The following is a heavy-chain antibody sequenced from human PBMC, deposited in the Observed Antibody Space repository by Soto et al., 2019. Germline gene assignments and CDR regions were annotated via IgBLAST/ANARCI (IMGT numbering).Heavy chain of an antibody. CDR1: GFTFSSYG. V-gene: IGHV3-33*01. J-gene: IGHJ6*02. CDR2: IWYDGSNK. CDR3: ARDLTTVCTVYYYYGLDV. Sequence: QVQLVESGGGVVQPGRSLRLSCAASGFTFSSYGMHWVRQAPGKGLEWVAVIWYDGSNKYYADSVKGRFTISRDNSKNTLYLQMNSLRAEDTAVYYCARDLTTVCTVYYYYGLDVWGQGTTVTVSS. D-gene: IGHD4-17*01.